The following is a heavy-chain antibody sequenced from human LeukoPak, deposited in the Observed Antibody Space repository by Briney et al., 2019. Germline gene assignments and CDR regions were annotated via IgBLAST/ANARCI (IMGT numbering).Heavy chain of an antibody. J-gene: IGHJ4*02. D-gene: IGHD3-9*01. Sequence: PSETLSLTCTVSGGSISSSSYYWGWIRQPPGKGLEWIGSIYYSGSTYYNPSLKSRVTISVDTSKNQFSLKLSSVTAADTAVYYCARDLGDILTGQSGFDWGQGTLVTVSS. CDR2: IYYSGST. V-gene: IGHV4-39*07. CDR3: ARDLGDILTGQSGFD. CDR1: GGSISSSSYY.